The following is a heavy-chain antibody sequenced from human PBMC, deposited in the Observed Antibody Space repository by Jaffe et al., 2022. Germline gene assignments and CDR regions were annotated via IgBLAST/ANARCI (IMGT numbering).Heavy chain of an antibody. CDR3: AGRTSRIAAAGGRPYMDV. V-gene: IGHV4-39*01. CDR2: IYYSGST. J-gene: IGHJ6*03. D-gene: IGHD6-13*01. CDR1: GGSISSSSYY. Sequence: QLQLQESGPGLVKPSETLSLTCTVSGGSISSSSYYWGWIRQPPGKGLEWIGSIYYSGSTYYNPSLKSRVTISVDTSKNQFSLKLSSVTAADTAVYYCAGRTSRIAAAGGRPYMDVWGKGTTVTVSS.